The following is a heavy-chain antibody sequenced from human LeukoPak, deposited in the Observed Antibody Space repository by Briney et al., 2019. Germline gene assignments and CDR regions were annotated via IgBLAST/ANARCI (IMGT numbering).Heavy chain of an antibody. J-gene: IGHJ5*02. V-gene: IGHV1-8*03. CDR3: ARVPTWGYCSSTSCSRGSWFDP. CDR2: MNPNSGNT. D-gene: IGHD2-2*01. CDR1: GYTFTSYD. Sequence: ASVKVSCKASGYTFTSYDINWVRRATGQGLEWMGWMNPNSGNTGYAQKFQGRVTITRNTSISTAYMELSSLRSEDTAVYYCARVPTWGYCSSTSCSRGSWFDPWGQGTLVTVSS.